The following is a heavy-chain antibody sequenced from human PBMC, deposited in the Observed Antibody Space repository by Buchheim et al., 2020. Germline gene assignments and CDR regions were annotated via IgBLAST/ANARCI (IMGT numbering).Heavy chain of an antibody. D-gene: IGHD2-15*01. CDR2: ISSISSYI. CDR3: ARWGYCSGGSCYRTTQYYYYYYGMDV. J-gene: IGHJ6*02. Sequence: EVQLVESGGGLVKPGGSLRLSCAASGFTFSSYSMNWVRQAPGKGLEWVSSISSISSYIYYADSVKGRFTISRDNAKNSLYLQMNSLRAEDTAVYYCARWGYCSGGSCYRTTQYYYYYYGMDVWGQGTT. CDR1: GFTFSSYS. V-gene: IGHV3-21*01.